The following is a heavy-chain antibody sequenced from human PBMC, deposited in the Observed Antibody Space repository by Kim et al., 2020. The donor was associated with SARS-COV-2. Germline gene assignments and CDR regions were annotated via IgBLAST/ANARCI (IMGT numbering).Heavy chain of an antibody. CDR1: GYTFTSYG. CDR3: ARDYDILTGPDYGMDV. J-gene: IGHJ6*02. Sequence: ASVKVSCKASGYTFTSYGISWVRQAPGQGLEWMGWISAYNGNTNYAQKLQGRVTMTTDTSTSTAYMELRSLRSDDTAVYYCARDYDILTGPDYGMDVWGQGTTVTVSS. V-gene: IGHV1-18*04. CDR2: ISAYNGNT. D-gene: IGHD3-9*01.